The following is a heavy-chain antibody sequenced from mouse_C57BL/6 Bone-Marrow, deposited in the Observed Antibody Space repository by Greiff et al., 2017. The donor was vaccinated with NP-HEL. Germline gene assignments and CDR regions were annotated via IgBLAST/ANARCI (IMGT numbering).Heavy chain of an antibody. J-gene: IGHJ1*03. D-gene: IGHD1-1*01. CDR3: ARNSYYGSSYFYWYFDV. CDR2: ISNGGGST. CDR1: GFTFSDYY. Sequence: EVKLQESGGGLVQPGGSLKLSCAASGFTFSDYYMYWVRQTPEKRLEWVAYISNGGGSTYYPDTVKGRFTISRDNAKNTLYLQMSRLKTEDTAMYYCARNSYYGSSYFYWYFDVWGTGTTVTVSS. V-gene: IGHV5-12*01.